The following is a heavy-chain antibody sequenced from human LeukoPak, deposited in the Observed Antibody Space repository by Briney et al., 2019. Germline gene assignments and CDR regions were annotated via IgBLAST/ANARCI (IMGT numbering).Heavy chain of an antibody. CDR2: IYYSGST. V-gene: IGHV4-59*01. J-gene: IGHJ4*02. CDR3: AREYRGNTAMVIDY. D-gene: IGHD5-18*01. CDR1: GGSISSYY. Sequence: SETLSLTCTVSGGSISSYYWSWIRQPPGKGPEWIGYIYYSGSTNYNPSLKSRVTISVDTSKNQFSLKLSSVTAADTAVYYCAREYRGNTAMVIDYWGQGTLVTVSS.